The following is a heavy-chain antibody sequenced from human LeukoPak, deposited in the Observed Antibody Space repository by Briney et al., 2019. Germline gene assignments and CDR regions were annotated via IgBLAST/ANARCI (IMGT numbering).Heavy chain of an antibody. Sequence: GGSLRLSCVASGFTFSSYSMNWVRQAPGKGLEWVSSISSSSSYIYYADSVKGRFTISRDNAKNSLYLQMNSLRAEDTAVYYCAHATTVTLFQHWGQGTLVTVSS. D-gene: IGHD4-17*01. J-gene: IGHJ1*01. V-gene: IGHV3-21*01. CDR2: ISSSSSYI. CDR1: GFTFSSYS. CDR3: AHATTVTLFQH.